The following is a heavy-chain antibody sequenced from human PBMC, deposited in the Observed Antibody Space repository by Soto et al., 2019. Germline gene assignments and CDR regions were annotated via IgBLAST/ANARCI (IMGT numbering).Heavy chain of an antibody. V-gene: IGHV1-18*04. CDR3: ARFEAATNYYYYGMDV. CDR2: ISAYNGNT. D-gene: IGHD6-25*01. Sequence: QVQLVQSGAEVKKPGASVKVSCKASGYTFTSYGISWERQAPGQGLEWMGWISAYNGNTNYAQKLQGRVTMTTDTSTSTAYMELRSLRSDDTAVYYCARFEAATNYYYYGMDVWGQGTTVTVSS. J-gene: IGHJ6*02. CDR1: GYTFTSYG.